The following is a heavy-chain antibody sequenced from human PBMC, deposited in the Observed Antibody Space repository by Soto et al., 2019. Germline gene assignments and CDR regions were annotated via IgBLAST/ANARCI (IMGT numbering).Heavy chain of an antibody. CDR1: GFSFTTYW. J-gene: IGHJ4*02. CDR3: AGYLATVDY. CDR2: IYPRDSDT. V-gene: IGHV5-51*01. Sequence: PGESLKISCKGSGFSFTTYWIGWVRQMPGKGLEWMGIIYPRDSDTRYSPSFQGQVTISADKSISTAYLQWTSLKASDTAMYYCAGYLATVDYWGQGTLVTVSS.